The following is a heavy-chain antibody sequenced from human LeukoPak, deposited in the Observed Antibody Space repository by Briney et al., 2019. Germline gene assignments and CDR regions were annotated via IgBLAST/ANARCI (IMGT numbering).Heavy chain of an antibody. Sequence: GGSLRLSCAASGFTFSSYAMSWVRQAPGKGLEWVSAISGSGGSTYYAYSVKGRFTISRDNSKNTLYLQMNSRRAEDTAVYYCAKDPADTRPRYYFDYWGQGTLVTVSS. CDR1: GFTFSSYA. V-gene: IGHV3-23*01. D-gene: IGHD5-18*01. CDR2: ISGSGGST. CDR3: AKDPADTRPRYYFDY. J-gene: IGHJ4*02.